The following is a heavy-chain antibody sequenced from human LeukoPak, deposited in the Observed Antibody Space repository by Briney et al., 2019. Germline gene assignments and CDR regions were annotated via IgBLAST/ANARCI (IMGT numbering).Heavy chain of an antibody. V-gene: IGHV1-18*01. CDR1: GYTFTSYG. D-gene: IGHD2/OR15-2a*01. CDR3: ARDLPFED. CDR2: ISAYNANT. J-gene: IGHJ4*02. Sequence: ASVKVSCKASGYTFTSYGISWVRQAPGQGLEWMGWISAYNANTNYAQRFQGRVTLTRDTSINTAYMELSRLTSDDTAVYYCARDLPFEDWGQGTLVTVSS.